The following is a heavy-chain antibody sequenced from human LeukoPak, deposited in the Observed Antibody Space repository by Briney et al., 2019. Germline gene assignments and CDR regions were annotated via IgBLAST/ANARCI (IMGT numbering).Heavy chain of an antibody. Sequence: GGSLRLSCAASGFTFSDYYMSWIRQAPGKGLEWVSYISSRGSTIYYADSVKGRFTISRDNAKNSLYLQMNSLRAEDTAVYYCARNKGQFLWFGELLGDSGFDYWGQGTLVTVSS. D-gene: IGHD3-10*01. CDR1: GFTFSDYY. J-gene: IGHJ4*02. V-gene: IGHV3-11*01. CDR3: ARNKGQFLWFGELLGDSGFDY. CDR2: ISSRGSTI.